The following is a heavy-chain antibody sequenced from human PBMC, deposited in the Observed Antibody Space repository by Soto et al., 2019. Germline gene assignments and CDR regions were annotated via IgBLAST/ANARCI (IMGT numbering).Heavy chain of an antibody. CDR2: IKQDGSEK. CDR3: ARDQEGTIFGVVSTFDY. D-gene: IGHD3-3*01. V-gene: IGHV3-7*01. CDR1: GFTFSSYW. Sequence: ESGGGLVQPGGSLRLSCAASGFTFSSYWMSWVRQAPGKGLEWVANIKQDGSEKYYVDSVKGRFTISRDNAKNSLYLQMNSLRAEDTAVYYCARDQEGTIFGVVSTFDYWGQGTLVTVSS. J-gene: IGHJ4*02.